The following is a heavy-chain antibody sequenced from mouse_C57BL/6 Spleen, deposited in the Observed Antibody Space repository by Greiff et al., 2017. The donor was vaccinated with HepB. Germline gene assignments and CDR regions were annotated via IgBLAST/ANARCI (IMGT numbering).Heavy chain of an antibody. J-gene: IGHJ4*01. Sequence: VKLMESGPELVKPGASVKLSCKASGYTFTSYDINWVKQRPGQGLEWIGWIYPRDGSTKYNEKFKGKATLTVDTSSSTAYMELHSLTSEDSAVYFCARSYDGYYDAMDYWGQGTSVTVSS. V-gene: IGHV1-85*01. CDR2: IYPRDGST. CDR1: GYTFTSYD. CDR3: ARSYDGYYDAMDY. D-gene: IGHD2-3*01.